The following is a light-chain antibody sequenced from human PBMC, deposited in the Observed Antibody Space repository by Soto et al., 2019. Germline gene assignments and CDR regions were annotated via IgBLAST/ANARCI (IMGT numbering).Light chain of an antibody. CDR3: QQRYSTPRT. V-gene: IGKV1-39*01. J-gene: IGKJ4*01. CDR1: QSISSY. CDR2: AAS. Sequence: DIQMTKSPSSLSASVGDRVTITCRASQSISSYLNWYQQKPWKAPKLLIYAASSLQSGVPSRFSGSRSGTDFTLTISSLQPEDFATYYCQQRYSTPRTFGGGNKVEIK.